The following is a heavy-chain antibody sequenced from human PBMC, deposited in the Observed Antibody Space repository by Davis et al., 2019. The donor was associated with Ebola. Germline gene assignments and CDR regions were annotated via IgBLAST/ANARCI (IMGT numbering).Heavy chain of an antibody. Sequence: GGSLRLSCAASGFTFSTYSMSWVRQAPGKGLEWVSSISSDSDYIYYADSAKGRFTISRDNSQNTLSLQMNSLRAEDTAVYYCAEIYWVRYGMDVWGQGTTVTVSS. J-gene: IGHJ6*02. CDR1: GFTFSTYS. V-gene: IGHV3-21*01. CDR2: ISSDSDYI. D-gene: IGHD2-8*02. CDR3: AEIYWVRYGMDV.